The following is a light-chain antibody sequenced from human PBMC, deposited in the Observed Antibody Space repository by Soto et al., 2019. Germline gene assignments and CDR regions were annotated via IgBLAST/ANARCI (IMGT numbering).Light chain of an antibody. Sequence: DIRMTKSTSSLHASVGERVTITCPPSHNITNYLNWYQQKPGSALNLLFYEASNLETGVPSRFSGSGSGTDFTFTISSLQPEDSAIYFCQQYENLPPLTFGGGTKVEIK. CDR3: QQYENLPPLT. CDR1: HNITNY. J-gene: IGKJ4*01. V-gene: IGKV1-33*01. CDR2: EAS.